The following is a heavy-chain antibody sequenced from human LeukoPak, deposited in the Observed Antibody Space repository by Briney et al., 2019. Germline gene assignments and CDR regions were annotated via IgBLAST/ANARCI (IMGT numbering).Heavy chain of an antibody. CDR3: AKQLGYCSDGSCYFPY. V-gene: IGHV3-74*01. Sequence: QPGGSLRLSCAASGLTFSSHWMHWVRHAPGKALVWVSRISGDGSTTTYADTVKGRFTISRDNAKNTLYLQMNSLRAEDTAVYYCAKQLGYCSDGSCYFPYWGQGTLVTVSS. CDR1: GLTFSSHW. CDR2: ISGDGSTT. J-gene: IGHJ4*02. D-gene: IGHD2-15*01.